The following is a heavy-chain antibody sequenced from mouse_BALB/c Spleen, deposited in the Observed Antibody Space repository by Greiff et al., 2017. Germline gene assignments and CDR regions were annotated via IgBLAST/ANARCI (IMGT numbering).Heavy chain of an antibody. CDR1: GYSFTSYW. CDR2: IDPSDSET. D-gene: IGHD2-3*01. J-gene: IGHJ4*01. Sequence: QVQLKQSGPQLVRPGASVKISCKASGYSFTSYWMHWVKQRPGQGLEWIGMIDPSDSETRLNQKFKDKATLTVDKSSSTAYMQLSSPTSEDSAVYYCARFYDGYYDAMDYWGQGTSVTVSS. V-gene: IGHV1S126*01. CDR3: ARFYDGYYDAMDY.